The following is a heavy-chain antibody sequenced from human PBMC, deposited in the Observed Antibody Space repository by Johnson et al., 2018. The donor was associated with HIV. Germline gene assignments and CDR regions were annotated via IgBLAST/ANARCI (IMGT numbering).Heavy chain of an antibody. CDR2: ISYDGRNK. J-gene: IGHJ3*02. CDR3: ARACRDGYTCDAFDI. D-gene: IGHD5-24*01. V-gene: IGHV3-30*14. CDR1: GFTFSSYA. Sequence: QVQLVESGGGVVQSGRSLRLSCAASGFTFSSYAMHWVRQAPGKGLEWVAVISYDGRNKYYADSVKGRFTISRDNSKNTLYLQMTSLRAEDTALYYCARACRDGYTCDAFDIWGQGTMVTVSS.